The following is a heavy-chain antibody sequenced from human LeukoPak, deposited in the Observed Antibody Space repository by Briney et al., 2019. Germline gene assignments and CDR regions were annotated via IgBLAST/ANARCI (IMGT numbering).Heavy chain of an antibody. CDR3: ARGKNWNDLTFDY. V-gene: IGHV1-69*06. Sequence: SVKVSCKASGGTFSSYTISWVRQAPGQGLEWMGGIIPIFGTANYAQKFQGRVTITADKSTSTAYMELSSLRSEDTAVYYCARGKNWNDLTFDYWGQGTLVTVSS. CDR1: GGTFSSYT. J-gene: IGHJ4*02. CDR2: IIPIFGTA. D-gene: IGHD1-1*01.